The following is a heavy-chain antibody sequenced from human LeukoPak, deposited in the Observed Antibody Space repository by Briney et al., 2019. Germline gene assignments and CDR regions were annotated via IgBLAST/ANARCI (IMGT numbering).Heavy chain of an antibody. CDR2: IYPGDSDT. Sequence: GESLKISCQGSGYSFNTYRIGWVRQMPGKGLEWMGIIYPGDSDTRYSPSFQGHVTLSADTSLSTAYLQWSSLKASDTGMYYCARRGSGYVVAFDIWGQGTMVTVSS. D-gene: IGHD3-22*01. CDR3: ARRGSGYVVAFDI. V-gene: IGHV5-51*01. J-gene: IGHJ3*02. CDR1: GYSFNTYR.